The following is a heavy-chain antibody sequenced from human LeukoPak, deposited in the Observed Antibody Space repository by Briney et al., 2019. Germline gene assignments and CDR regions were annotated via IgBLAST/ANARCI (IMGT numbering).Heavy chain of an antibody. Sequence: GGSLRLSCAASGFTGSNNYMSWVRQAPGKGLEWVSAIHSSGGTYYADSVKGRFTISRDTSKNTLYLQINSPRVEDTAVYYCIVFGDSNHWGQGTLVTVSS. CDR2: IHSSGGT. D-gene: IGHD4-17*01. V-gene: IGHV3-53*01. CDR1: GFTGSNNY. J-gene: IGHJ5*02. CDR3: IVFGDSNH.